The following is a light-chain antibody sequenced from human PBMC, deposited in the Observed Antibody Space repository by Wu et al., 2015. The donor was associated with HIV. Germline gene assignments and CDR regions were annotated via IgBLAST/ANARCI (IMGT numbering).Light chain of an antibody. J-gene: IGKJ1*01. CDR2: SAS. Sequence: DIQMTQSPSSLSASVGDRVTITCRTSQSISSYLNWYQQKPGKAPKLLIYSASNLQSGVPSRFSGSGYGTDFTLTINSLQPEDFATYYCQQAYTTPPWTFGQGTTV. CDR1: QSISSY. CDR3: QQAYTTPPWT. V-gene: IGKV1-39*01.